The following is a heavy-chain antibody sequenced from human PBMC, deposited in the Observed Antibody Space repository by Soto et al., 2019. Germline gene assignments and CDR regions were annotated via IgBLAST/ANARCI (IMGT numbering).Heavy chain of an antibody. CDR3: ARGDIVVVPAAILLGMDV. CDR1: GGSISSGGYY. CDR2: IYYSGST. D-gene: IGHD2-2*01. J-gene: IGHJ6*02. Sequence: PSETLSLTCTVSGGSISSGGYYWSWIRQHPGKGLEWIGYIYYSGSTYYNPSLKSRVTISVDTSKNQFSLKLSSVTAADTAVYYCARGDIVVVPAAILLGMDVWGQGTTVTVSS. V-gene: IGHV4-31*03.